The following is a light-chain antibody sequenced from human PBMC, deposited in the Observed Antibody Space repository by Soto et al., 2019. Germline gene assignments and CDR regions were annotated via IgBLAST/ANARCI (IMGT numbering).Light chain of an antibody. Sequence: VMTQSPATLSVSPGERATLPCWASETVATNLAWYQQKPGQAPRLLISGASTRAAGISDRFRGSGSGTEFTLTTSSLRSEDFAVYYCQQYHNWPITFGQGTRLEIK. CDR3: QQYHNWPIT. V-gene: IGKV3-15*01. J-gene: IGKJ5*01. CDR1: ETVATN. CDR2: GAS.